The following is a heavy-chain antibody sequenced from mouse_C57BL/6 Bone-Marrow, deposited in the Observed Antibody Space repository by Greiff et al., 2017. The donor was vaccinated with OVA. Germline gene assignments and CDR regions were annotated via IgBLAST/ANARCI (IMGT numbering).Heavy chain of an antibody. D-gene: IGHD2-4*01. CDR2: IDPENGDT. V-gene: IGHV14-4*01. Sequence: EVQLQQSGAELVRPGASVKLSCTASGFNIKDDYMHWVKQRPEQGLEWIGWIDPENGDTEYASKFQGKATITADTSSNTAYLQLSSLTSKDTAVYYCASRYDYDAWFAYWGQGTLVTVSA. CDR3: ASRYDYDAWFAY. CDR1: GFNIKDDY. J-gene: IGHJ3*01.